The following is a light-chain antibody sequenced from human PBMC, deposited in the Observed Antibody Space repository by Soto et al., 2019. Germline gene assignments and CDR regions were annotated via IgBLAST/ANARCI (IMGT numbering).Light chain of an antibody. CDR2: EVS. CDR3: SSYTTSSTQV. CDR1: SSDIGGYKH. J-gene: IGLJ1*01. V-gene: IGLV2-14*01. Sequence: QSALTQPASVSGSPGQSITISCTGTSSDIGGYKHVSWYQQHPGKAPKLMIYEVSNRPSGVSNRFSGSKSGNTASLTISGPQAEDEADYYCSSYTTSSTQVFGTGTKLTVL.